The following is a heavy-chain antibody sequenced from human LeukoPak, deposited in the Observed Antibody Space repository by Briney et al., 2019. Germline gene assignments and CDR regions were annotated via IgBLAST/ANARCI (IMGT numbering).Heavy chain of an antibody. J-gene: IGHJ4*02. Sequence: GGSLRLSCAASGFTFSSYAMSWVRQAPGKGLEWVSAISGSGGSTYYADSVKGRFTISRDNSKNTLYLQMNSLRAEDTAVYCCAKDLGDYDILTGDWGQGTLVTVSS. CDR1: GFTFSSYA. V-gene: IGHV3-23*01. D-gene: IGHD3-9*01. CDR2: ISGSGGST. CDR3: AKDLGDYDILTGD.